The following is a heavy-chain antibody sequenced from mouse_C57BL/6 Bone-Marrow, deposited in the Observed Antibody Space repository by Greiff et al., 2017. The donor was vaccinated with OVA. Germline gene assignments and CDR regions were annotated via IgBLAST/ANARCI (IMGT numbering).Heavy chain of an antibody. J-gene: IGHJ4*01. Sequence: EVKLMESGGDLVKPGGSLKLSCAASGFTFSSYGMSWVRQTPDKRLEWVATISSGGSYTYYPDSVKGRFPISRDNAKNTLYLQMSSLKSEDTAMYYCARHRARYYAMDYWGQGTSVTVSS. D-gene: IGHD3-3*01. CDR3: ARHRARYYAMDY. CDR1: GFTFSSYG. V-gene: IGHV5-6*01. CDR2: ISSGGSYT.